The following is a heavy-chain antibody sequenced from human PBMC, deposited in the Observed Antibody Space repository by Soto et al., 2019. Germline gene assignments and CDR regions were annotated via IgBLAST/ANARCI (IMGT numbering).Heavy chain of an antibody. V-gene: IGHV4-31*03. CDR1: GGSISSGGYY. CDR3: ARDVITFGGATPKNAGTTPPGRGFDP. J-gene: IGHJ5*02. D-gene: IGHD3-16*01. Sequence: QVQLQESGPGLVKPSQTLSLTCTVSGGSISSGGYYWSWIRQHPGKGLEWIGYIYYSGSTYYNPSLKSRVTISVDTSKNQFSLKLSSVTAADTAVYYCARDVITFGGATPKNAGTTPPGRGFDPWGQGTLVTVSS. CDR2: IYYSGST.